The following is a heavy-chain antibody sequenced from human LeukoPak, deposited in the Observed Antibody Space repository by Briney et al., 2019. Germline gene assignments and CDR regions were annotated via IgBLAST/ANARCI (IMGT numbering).Heavy chain of an antibody. CDR1: GITFSSYT. CDR2: ISGSGGST. D-gene: IGHD2-21*02. Sequence: GGSLRLSCAASGITFSSYTMIWVRQAPGKGLEWVSAISGSGGSTYYADSVKGRFTISRDNSKNTLYLQMNSLRAEDTAVYYCAKVGAYCGGDCLWDYYMDVWGKGTTVTVSS. V-gene: IGHV3-23*01. J-gene: IGHJ6*03. CDR3: AKVGAYCGGDCLWDYYMDV.